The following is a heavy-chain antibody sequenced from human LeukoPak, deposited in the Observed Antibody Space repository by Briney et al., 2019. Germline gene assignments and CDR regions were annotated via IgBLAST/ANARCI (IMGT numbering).Heavy chain of an antibody. D-gene: IGHD2-2*01. J-gene: IGHJ5*02. CDR2: INHSGST. V-gene: IGHV4-34*01. Sequence: SETLSLTCAVYGGSFSGYYWSWIRQPPGMGLEWIGEINHSGSTNYNPSLKSRVTISVDTSKNQFSLKLSSVTAADTAVYYCARDCSSTSCYFPWGQGTLVTVSS. CDR1: GGSFSGYY. CDR3: ARDCSSTSCYFP.